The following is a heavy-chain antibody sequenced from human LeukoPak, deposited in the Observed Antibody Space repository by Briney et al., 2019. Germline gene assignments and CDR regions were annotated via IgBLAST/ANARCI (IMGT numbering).Heavy chain of an antibody. Sequence: SETLSLTCTVSGGSISSYYWSWIRQPAGKGLEWIGRIYTSGSTNYNPSLKSRVTMSVDTSKNQFSLKLSSVTAADTAVYYCARDMWELVSPGAFDIWGQGTMVTVSS. CDR1: GGSISSYY. V-gene: IGHV4-4*07. D-gene: IGHD1-26*01. CDR2: IYTSGST. J-gene: IGHJ3*02. CDR3: ARDMWELVSPGAFDI.